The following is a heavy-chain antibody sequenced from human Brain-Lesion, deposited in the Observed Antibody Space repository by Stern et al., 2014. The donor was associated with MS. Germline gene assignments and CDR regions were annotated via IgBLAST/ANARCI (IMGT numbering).Heavy chain of an antibody. V-gene: IGHV1-24*01. CDR2: FDPEDGET. CDR1: GYTLTELS. D-gene: IGHD1-26*01. Sequence: VQLVESGAEVKKPGASVKVSCKVSGYTLTELSMHWVRQAPRQGLEWMGCFDPEDGETIYAQKFQGRVTMTEDTSTDTAYMELSSLRSEDTAVYYCATLSPGAGGNYYRHFDYWGQGTLVTVSS. CDR3: ATLSPGAGGNYYRHFDY. J-gene: IGHJ4*02.